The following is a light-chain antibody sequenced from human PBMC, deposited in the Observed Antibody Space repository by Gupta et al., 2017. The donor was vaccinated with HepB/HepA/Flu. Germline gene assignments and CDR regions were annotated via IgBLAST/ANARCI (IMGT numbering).Light chain of an antibody. J-gene: IGKJ5*01. CDR2: DAS. Sequence: EIVLTQSPATLSLSPGERATLSCRASQSVSSYLAWYQQKPGQAPRLLIYDASNRATGIPARFSGSGSGTDFTLTISLLEPEDFAVYYCQQRSNWLVTFGQGTRLEIK. CDR1: QSVSSY. CDR3: QQRSNWLVT. V-gene: IGKV3-11*01.